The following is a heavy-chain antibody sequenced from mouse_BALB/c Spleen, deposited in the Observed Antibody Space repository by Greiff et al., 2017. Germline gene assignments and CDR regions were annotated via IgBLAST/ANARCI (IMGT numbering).Heavy chain of an antibody. J-gene: IGHJ2*01. V-gene: IGHV5-12-1*01. CDR1: GFAFSSYD. D-gene: IGHD2-1*01. CDR3: ARRGGKFDY. CDR2: ISSGGGST. Sequence: EVMLVESGGGLVKPGGSLKLSCAASGFAFSSYDMSWVRQTPEKRLEWVAYISSGGGSTYYPDTVKGRFTISRDNAKNTLYLQMSSLKSEDTAMYYCARRGGKFDYWGQGTTLTVSS.